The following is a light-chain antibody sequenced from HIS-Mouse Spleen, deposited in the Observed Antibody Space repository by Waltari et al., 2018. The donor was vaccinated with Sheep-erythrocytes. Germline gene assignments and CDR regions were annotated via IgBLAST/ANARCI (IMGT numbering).Light chain of an antibody. J-gene: IGLJ3*02. V-gene: IGLV2-23*01. CDR1: SSDVGSYNL. CDR2: EGS. Sequence: QSALTQPRSVSGSPGQSVTISCTGTSSDVGSYNLVSWYQQHPGKAPKLMIYEGSKRPSGVSNRFSGSKSGNTASRTISGLQAEDEADYYCCSYAGSSTPWVFGGGTKLTVL. CDR3: CSYAGSSTPWV.